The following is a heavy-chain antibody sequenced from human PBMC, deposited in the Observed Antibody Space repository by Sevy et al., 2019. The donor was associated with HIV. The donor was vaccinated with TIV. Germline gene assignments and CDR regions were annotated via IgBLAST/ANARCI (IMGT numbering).Heavy chain of an antibody. Sequence: SETLSLTCTVSGDSINTYYWSWIRQPPGKGLEWIGYVSHSGNTNYNPALKSRVSMSLDTSRNQFSLKVKSVTAADMAVYYCARLRWDLVVVPGATPGCYFDYWGQGTLVTVSS. CDR3: ARLRWDLVVVPGATPGCYFDY. CDR2: VSHSGNT. J-gene: IGHJ4*02. D-gene: IGHD2-2*01. V-gene: IGHV4-59*08. CDR1: GDSINTYY.